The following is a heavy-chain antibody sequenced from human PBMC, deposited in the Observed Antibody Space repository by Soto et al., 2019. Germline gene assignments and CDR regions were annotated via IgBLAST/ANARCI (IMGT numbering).Heavy chain of an antibody. D-gene: IGHD2-15*01. Sequence: PSETLSLTCAVCGGSFSGYYWSWIRQPTGKGLEWIGEINHSGSTNYNSSLKSRVTISVDTSKNQFPLKLSSVTAADTAVYFCSIHLGYCSGGRCNGQYTLDVWGQGTTVTVSS. J-gene: IGHJ6*02. CDR1: GGSFSGYY. V-gene: IGHV4-34*01. CDR2: INHSGST. CDR3: SIHLGYCSGGRCNGQYTLDV.